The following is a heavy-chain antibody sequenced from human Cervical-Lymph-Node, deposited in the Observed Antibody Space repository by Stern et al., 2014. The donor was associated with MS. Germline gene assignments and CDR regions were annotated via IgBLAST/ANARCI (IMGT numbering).Heavy chain of an antibody. CDR3: ARGSGDNWFGP. CDR2: VIPFVGTP. D-gene: IGHD3-10*01. J-gene: IGHJ5*02. V-gene: IGHV1-69*06. Sequence: VQLVESGAEVKKPGASVKVSCKASGGISWVRQAPGQGLEWMGGVIPFVGTPNYAQKFQGRVTITADTSTNTTYLHLSRLTYGDPAVYYCARGSGDNWFGPWGQGTLVTVSS. CDR1: GG.